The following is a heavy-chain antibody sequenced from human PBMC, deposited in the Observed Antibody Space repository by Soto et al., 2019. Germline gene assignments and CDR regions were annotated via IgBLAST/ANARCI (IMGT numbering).Heavy chain of an antibody. J-gene: IGHJ5*02. CDR3: AVVDSTGNWFDP. D-gene: IGHD3-22*01. V-gene: IGHV4-39*01. CDR1: GGSISSSDFY. Sequence: SETLSLTCTLSGGSISSSDFYWGWLRQPPGKGLDFIGSMYYSGTAYYNPSLKNRITISVDTSKNQFSLKLISVTAADTAVYYCAVVDSTGNWFDPWGQGALVTVSS. CDR2: MYYSGTA.